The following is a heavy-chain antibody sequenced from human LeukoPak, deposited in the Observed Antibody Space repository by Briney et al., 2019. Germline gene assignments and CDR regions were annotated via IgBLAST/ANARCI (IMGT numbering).Heavy chain of an antibody. J-gene: IGHJ4*02. Sequence: ASVKVSCKASGYTLTGHSMHWVRQAPGQGLEWMGWMNPNSGGTKYTRKFQGRVTMTRDTSISAAYMELSRLTSDDTAMYYCARDKLGLGELSLYDEWGQGTQVTVSS. V-gene: IGHV1-2*02. D-gene: IGHD3-16*02. CDR2: MNPNSGGT. CDR1: GYTLTGHS. CDR3: ARDKLGLGELSLYDE.